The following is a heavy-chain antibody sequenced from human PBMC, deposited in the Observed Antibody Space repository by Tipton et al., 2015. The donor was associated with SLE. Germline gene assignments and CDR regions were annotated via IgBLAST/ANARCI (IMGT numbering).Heavy chain of an antibody. J-gene: IGHJ3*02. CDR1: GGSISSYY. V-gene: IGHV4-34*01. CDR3: ARRGGGLRVVVVAATRGSSAFDI. D-gene: IGHD2-15*01. CDR2: INHSGST. Sequence: TLSLTCTVSGGSISSYYWSWIRQPPGKGLEWIGEINHSGSTNYNPSLKSRVTISVDTSKNQFSLKLSSVTAADTAVYYCARRGGGLRVVVVAATRGSSAFDIGGQGTMVTVSS.